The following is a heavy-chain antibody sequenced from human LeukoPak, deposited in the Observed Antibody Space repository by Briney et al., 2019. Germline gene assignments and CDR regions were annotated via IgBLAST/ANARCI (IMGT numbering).Heavy chain of an antibody. V-gene: IGHV3-66*02. CDR3: ARAGLDSSGQHPHDY. Sequence: GGSLRLSCAASGLTVSTNYMSWVRQAPGKGLEWVSVIYSGGNTAYADSVKGRFTISRDNSKNTLSLQMNSLRVEDTAAYCCARAGLDSSGQHPHDYWGQGTLVTVSS. CDR1: GLTVSTNY. CDR2: IYSGGNT. J-gene: IGHJ4*02. D-gene: IGHD3-22*01.